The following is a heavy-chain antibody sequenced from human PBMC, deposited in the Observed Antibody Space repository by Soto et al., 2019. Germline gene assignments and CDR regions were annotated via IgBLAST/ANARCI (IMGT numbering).Heavy chain of an antibody. CDR1: GITFSSYA. CDR3: AKDLSRAARPSFDY. CDR2: ISGSGAGT. Sequence: LRLSCAASGITFSSYAMSWVRQAPGKGLEWVSAISGSGAGTYYADSVKGRFTISRDNSKNTLYLQMNSLRAEDTAVYYCAKDLSRAARPSFDYWGQGTMVTVSS. V-gene: IGHV3-23*01. D-gene: IGHD6-6*01. J-gene: IGHJ4*02.